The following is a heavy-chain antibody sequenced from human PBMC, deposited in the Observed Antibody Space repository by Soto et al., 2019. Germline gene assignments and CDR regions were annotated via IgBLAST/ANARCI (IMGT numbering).Heavy chain of an antibody. CDR1: GFTFSSYA. D-gene: IGHD1-20*01. CDR3: ARDNNVVQHAFDI. Sequence: EVQLVESGGGLVQHGGSLRLSCAASGFTFSSYAMHWVRQAPGKGLEYVSAISSNGGSTYYANSVKGRFTISRDNSKNTLYLQMGSLRAEDMAVYYCARDNNVVQHAFDIWGQGTMVTVSS. V-gene: IGHV3-64*01. CDR2: ISSNGGST. J-gene: IGHJ3*02.